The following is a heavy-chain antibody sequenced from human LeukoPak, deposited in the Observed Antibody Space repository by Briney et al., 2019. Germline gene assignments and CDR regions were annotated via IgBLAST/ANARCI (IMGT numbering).Heavy chain of an antibody. CDR3: AKSQAYYFDY. CDR1: GFTFSSYG. J-gene: IGHJ4*02. CDR2: ISGSGGST. V-gene: IGHV3-23*01. Sequence: PGRSLRLSCAASGFTFSSYGMHWVRQAPGKGLEWVSAISGSGGSTYYADSVKGRFTISRDNSKNTLYLQMNSLRAEDTAVYYCAKSQAYYFDYWGQGTLVTVSS.